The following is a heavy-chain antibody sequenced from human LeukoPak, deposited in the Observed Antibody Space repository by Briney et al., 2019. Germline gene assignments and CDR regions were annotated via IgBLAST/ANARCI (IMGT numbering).Heavy chain of an antibody. J-gene: IGHJ4*02. D-gene: IGHD2-2*02. Sequence: SETLSLTCTVSGGSIGNYYWNWIRQPAGKGLEWIGRISTSGTTNYHPSLKSRVTLSLDTSKNQFSLNLSSVTAADTAVYYCARGGYCSSTSCYKALFFDYWGQGTLVTVSS. CDR3: ARGGYCSSTSCYKALFFDY. CDR1: GGSIGNYY. CDR2: ISTSGTT. V-gene: IGHV4-4*07.